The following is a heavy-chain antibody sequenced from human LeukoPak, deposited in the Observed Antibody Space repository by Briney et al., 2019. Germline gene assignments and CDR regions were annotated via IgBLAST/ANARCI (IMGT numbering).Heavy chain of an antibody. D-gene: IGHD2-15*01. J-gene: IGHJ4*02. CDR3: AKRVFAAAQDYFFDY. Sequence: SGGSLRLSCAASGFTFSSAAMTWVRQAPGKGLEWVSLIGSSGGSTYYADSVKGRFTISRDNSKNTLSLQMNSLRVEDTAIYYCAKRVFAAAQDYFFDYWGPGTLVTVSS. V-gene: IGHV3-23*01. CDR1: GFTFSSAA. CDR2: IGSSGGST.